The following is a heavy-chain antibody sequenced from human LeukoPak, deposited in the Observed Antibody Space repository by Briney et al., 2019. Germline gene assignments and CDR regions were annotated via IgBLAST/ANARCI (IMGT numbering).Heavy chain of an antibody. CDR1: GGIFSSYA. J-gene: IGHJ4*02. V-gene: IGHV1-69*05. CDR2: IIPIFGTA. D-gene: IGHD5-24*01. CDR3: ARSPVRWLPFDY. Sequence: GASVKVSCKASGGIFSSYAISWVRQAPGQGLEWMGGIIPIFGTANYAQKFQGRVTITTDESTSTAYMELSSLRSEDTAVYYCARSPVRWLPFDYWGQGTLVTVSS.